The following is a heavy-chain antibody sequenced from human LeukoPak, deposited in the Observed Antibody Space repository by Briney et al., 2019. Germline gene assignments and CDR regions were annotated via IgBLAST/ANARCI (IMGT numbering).Heavy chain of an antibody. CDR2: ISSNGGST. CDR3: ARGPYSTPLDY. V-gene: IGHV3-64*01. CDR1: GFTFSSYA. D-gene: IGHD4-11*01. J-gene: IGHJ4*02. Sequence: PGGSLRLSCAASGFTFSSYAMHWVRQAPGKGLEYVSAISSNGGSTYYANSVKGRFTISRDNSKNTLYLQMGSLRAEDMAVYYCARGPYSTPLDYWGQGTLDTVFS.